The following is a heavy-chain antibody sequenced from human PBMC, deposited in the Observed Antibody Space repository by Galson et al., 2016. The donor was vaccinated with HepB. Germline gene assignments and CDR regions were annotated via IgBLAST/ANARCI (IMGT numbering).Heavy chain of an antibody. CDR1: GYTFTSYG. D-gene: IGHD3-16*01. CDR2: ISTHSGKT. J-gene: IGHJ1*01. CDR3: ARDFRLAAGGTSYFHH. Sequence: SVKVSCKASGYTFTSYGVSWVRQAPGQGLEWMGWISTHSGKTYYSQKFQDRVTLTTDTSTSTVYMELKSLREDDAAVYYCARDFRLAAGGTSYFHHWGQGTLVTVSS. V-gene: IGHV1-18*01.